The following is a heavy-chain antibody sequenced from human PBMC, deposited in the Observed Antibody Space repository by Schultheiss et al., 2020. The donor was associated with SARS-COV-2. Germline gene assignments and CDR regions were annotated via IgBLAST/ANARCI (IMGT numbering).Heavy chain of an antibody. CDR3: ARLMIQWVDY. J-gene: IGHJ4*02. CDR1: GGFISSYY. D-gene: IGHD5-12*01. V-gene: IGHV4-59*08. CDR2: IYYSGST. Sequence: SETLSLTCTVSGGFISSYYWSWIRQPPGKGLEWIGYIYYSGSTYYNPSLKSRVTISVDTSKNQFSLKLTSVTAADTAVYFCARLMIQWVDYWGQGTLVTVSS.